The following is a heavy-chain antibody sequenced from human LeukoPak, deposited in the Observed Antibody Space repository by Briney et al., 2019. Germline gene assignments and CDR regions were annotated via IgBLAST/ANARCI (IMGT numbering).Heavy chain of an antibody. D-gene: IGHD3-10*01. CDR3: AKDREFGELVFSGCRSDY. V-gene: IGHV3-11*04. Sequence: GGSLRLSCVASGFRLSDYYMGWIRQAPGKGLEWVSYISSSGGAMYHADSVKGRFTISRDNAKNSLYLQMNSLRAEDTAVYYCAKDREFGELVFSGCRSDYWGQGTLVTVSS. CDR2: ISSSGGAM. J-gene: IGHJ4*02. CDR1: GFRLSDYY.